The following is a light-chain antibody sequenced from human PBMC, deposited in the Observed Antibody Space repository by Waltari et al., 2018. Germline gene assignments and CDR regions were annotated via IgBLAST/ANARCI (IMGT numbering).Light chain of an antibody. V-gene: IGKV1-9*01. CDR1: PDISSH. J-gene: IGKJ1*01. CDR2: PAS. CDR3: QQYDGFWT. Sequence: IQLTQSPSSLSASVGDRVTISCRASPDISSHLAWYQHKPGKAPTLLVYPASTLESGVPSRFIGSGSGTEFTLTISSLQPDDFATYYCQQYDGFWTFGQGTKVDIK.